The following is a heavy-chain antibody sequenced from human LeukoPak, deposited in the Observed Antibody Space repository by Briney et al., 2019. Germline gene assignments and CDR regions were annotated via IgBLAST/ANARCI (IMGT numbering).Heavy chain of an antibody. J-gene: IGHJ4*02. D-gene: IGHD3-3*01. CDR1: GYTFTGYY. CDR2: INPNSGGT. Sequence: ASVKVSCKASGYTFTGYYMHWVRQAPGQGLEWMGWINPNSGGTNYAQKFQGRVTMTRDTSISTAYMELSRLRSDDTAVYYCARSALWSGYYSDYWGQGTLVTVSS. V-gene: IGHV1-2*02. CDR3: ARSALWSGYYSDY.